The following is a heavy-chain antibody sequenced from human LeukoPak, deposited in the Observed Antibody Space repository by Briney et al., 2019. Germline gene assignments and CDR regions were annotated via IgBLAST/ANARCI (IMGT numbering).Heavy chain of an antibody. V-gene: IGHV3-48*03. J-gene: IGHJ4*02. Sequence: GGSLRLSCAASGFTFSSYEMNWVRQAPGKGLEWVSYISSSGSTIYYADSVKGRFTISRDNSKNTLYLQMNSLRAEDTAVYYCARDPGAGEWVFYFDYWGQGTLVTVSS. CDR2: ISSSGSTI. CDR1: GFTFSSYE. CDR3: ARDPGAGEWVFYFDY. D-gene: IGHD3-16*01.